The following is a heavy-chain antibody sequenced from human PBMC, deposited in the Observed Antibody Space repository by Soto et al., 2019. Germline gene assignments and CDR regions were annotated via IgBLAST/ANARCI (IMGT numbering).Heavy chain of an antibody. D-gene: IGHD1-1*01. Sequence: QVQLVQSGAEVKKPGASVKVSCKASGFTFTSYGFSWVRQAPGEGLEWMGWVSAYNGYTTYEQRLQGRVTMTTDTSTSTAYMELSSLVSADTDGYCCAGAGTSVAGALCDSWGQGTLVTVSS. CDR1: GFTFTSYG. V-gene: IGHV1-18*01. CDR2: VSAYNGYT. CDR3: AGAGTSVAGALCDS. J-gene: IGHJ4*02.